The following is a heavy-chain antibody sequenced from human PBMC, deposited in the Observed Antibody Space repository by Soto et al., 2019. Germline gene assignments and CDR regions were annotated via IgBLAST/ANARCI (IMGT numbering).Heavy chain of an antibody. J-gene: IGHJ5*02. CDR3: AKLIVVVIKGTNWFDP. CDR1: GFTFSSYA. D-gene: IGHD3-22*01. Sequence: GGSLRLSCAASGFTFSSYAMSWVRQAPGKGLEWVSAISGSGGSTYYADSVKGRFTISRDNSENTLYLQMDSLRAEDTAVYYCAKLIVVVIKGTNWFDPWGQGTLVTVSS. V-gene: IGHV3-23*01. CDR2: ISGSGGST.